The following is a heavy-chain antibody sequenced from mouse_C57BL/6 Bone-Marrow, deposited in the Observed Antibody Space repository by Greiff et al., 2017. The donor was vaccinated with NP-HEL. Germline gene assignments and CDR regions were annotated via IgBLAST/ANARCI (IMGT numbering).Heavy chain of an antibody. V-gene: IGHV1-55*01. Sequence: QVQLKQPGAELVKPGASVKMSCKASGYTFTSYWITWVKQRPGQGLEWIGDIYPGSGSTNYNEKFKSKATLTVDTSSSTAYMQLSSLTSEDSAVYYCARGYYGSTPWCAYWGQGTLVTVSA. CDR2: IYPGSGST. CDR3: ARGYYGSTPWCAY. J-gene: IGHJ3*01. CDR1: GYTFTSYW. D-gene: IGHD1-1*01.